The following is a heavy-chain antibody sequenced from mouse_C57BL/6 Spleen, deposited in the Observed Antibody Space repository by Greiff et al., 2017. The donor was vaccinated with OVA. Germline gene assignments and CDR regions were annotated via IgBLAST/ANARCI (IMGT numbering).Heavy chain of an antibody. CDR2: ISYSGST. J-gene: IGHJ4*01. V-gene: IGHV3-1*01. CDR3: ARGAGSSSDYAMDY. Sequence: VQLKESGPGMVKPSQSLSLTCTVTGYSITSGYDWHWIRHFPGNKLEWMGYISYSGSTNYNPSLKSRISITHDTSKNHFFLKLNSVTTEDTATYYCARGAGSSSDYAMDYWGQGTSVTVSS. CDR1: GYSITSGYD. D-gene: IGHD1-1*01.